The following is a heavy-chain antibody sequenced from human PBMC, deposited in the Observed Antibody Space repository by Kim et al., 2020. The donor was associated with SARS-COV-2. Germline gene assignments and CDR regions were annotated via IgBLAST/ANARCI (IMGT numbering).Heavy chain of an antibody. J-gene: IGHJ4*02. V-gene: IGHV3-7*04. Sequence: VESVKGRFTITRDNAKNSLYLQMNSLRAEDTAVYYCARVYGDYDYYFDYWGQGTLVTVSS. D-gene: IGHD4-17*01. CDR3: ARVYGDYDYYFDY.